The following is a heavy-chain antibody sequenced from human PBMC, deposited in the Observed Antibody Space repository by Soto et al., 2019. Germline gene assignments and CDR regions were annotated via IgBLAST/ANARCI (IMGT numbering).Heavy chain of an antibody. CDR1: GGSISSSSYY. V-gene: IGHV4-39*01. J-gene: IGHJ4*02. Sequence: KTSETLSLTCTVSGGSISSSSYYWGWIRQPPGKGLEWIGSIYYSGSTYYNPSLKSRVTISVDTSKNQFSLKLSSVTAADTAVYYCARSSMVRGVIKGILFDYWGQGTLVTVSS. CDR2: IYYSGST. D-gene: IGHD3-10*01. CDR3: ARSSMVRGVIKGILFDY.